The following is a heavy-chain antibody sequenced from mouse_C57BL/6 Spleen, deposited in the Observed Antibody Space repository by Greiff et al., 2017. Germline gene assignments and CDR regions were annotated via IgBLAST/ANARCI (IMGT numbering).Heavy chain of an antibody. CDR3: ARVRGTAQAPYYFDY. CDR2: INPGSGGT. V-gene: IGHV1-54*01. CDR1: GYAFTNYL. Sequence: QVQLQQSGAELVRPGTSVKVSCKASGYAFTNYLIEWVKQRPGQGLEWIGVINPGSGGTNYNEKFKGKATLTADKSSSTDYMQLSSLTSEDSAVYVCARVRGTAQAPYYFDYWGQGTTLTVSS. J-gene: IGHJ2*01. D-gene: IGHD3-2*02.